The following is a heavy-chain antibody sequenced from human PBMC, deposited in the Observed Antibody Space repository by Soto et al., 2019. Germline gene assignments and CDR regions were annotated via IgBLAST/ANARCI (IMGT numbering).Heavy chain of an antibody. CDR3: ARHVAYCGGDCSDYYYYGMDV. Sequence: GESLKISCKGSGYSFTSYWIGWVRQMPGKGLEWMVIIYPGDSDTRYSPSFQGQVTISADKSISTAYLQWSSLKASDTAMYYCARHVAYCGGDCSDYYYYGMDVWGQGTTVTVSS. J-gene: IGHJ6*02. CDR1: GYSFTSYW. V-gene: IGHV5-51*01. D-gene: IGHD2-21*02. CDR2: IYPGDSDT.